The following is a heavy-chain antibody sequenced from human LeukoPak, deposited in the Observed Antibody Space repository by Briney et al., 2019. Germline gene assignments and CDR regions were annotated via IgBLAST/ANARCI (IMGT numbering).Heavy chain of an antibody. J-gene: IGHJ5*02. CDR1: GFTFDDYA. Sequence: GGSLRLSCAASGFTFDDYAMHWVRQAPGKGLEWVSGISWNSGSIGYADSVKGRFTISRDNAKSSLYLQMNSLRAEDTALYYCAKDNTPYGSGSSGWFDPWGQGTLVTVSS. V-gene: IGHV3-9*01. D-gene: IGHD3-10*01. CDR2: ISWNSGSI. CDR3: AKDNTPYGSGSSGWFDP.